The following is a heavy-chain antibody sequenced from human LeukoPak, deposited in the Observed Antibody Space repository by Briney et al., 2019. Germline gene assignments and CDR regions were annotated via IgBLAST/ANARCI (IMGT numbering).Heavy chain of an antibody. D-gene: IGHD6-13*01. CDR1: GFTFRSHW. V-gene: IGHV3-7*01. CDR3: ARDSEHSSSFAFDI. Sequence: GESLRLSCAASGFTFRSHWMSWVRQAPGKGLEWVANINQDGSEKHYVDYVKGRFTISRDNAKNSLYLQMNSLRAEDTAMYYCARDSEHSSSFAFDIWGRGTMVTVSS. J-gene: IGHJ3*02. CDR2: INQDGSEK.